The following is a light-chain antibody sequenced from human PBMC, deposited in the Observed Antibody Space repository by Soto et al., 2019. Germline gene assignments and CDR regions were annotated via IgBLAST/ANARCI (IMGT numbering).Light chain of an antibody. CDR1: SGHSSYA. CDR3: QNWGTGIVV. Sequence: QLVLTQSPSASASLGASVKLTCTLSSGHSSYAIAWHQQQPEKGPRYLMKLNSDGSHNKGDGIPDRFSGSSSGAERYLTISSLQSEDEADYYCQNWGTGIVVFGGGTKLTVL. CDR2: LNSDGSH. J-gene: IGLJ2*01. V-gene: IGLV4-69*01.